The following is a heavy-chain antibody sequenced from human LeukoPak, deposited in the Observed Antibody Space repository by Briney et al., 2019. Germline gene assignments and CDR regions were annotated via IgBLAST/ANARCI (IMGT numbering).Heavy chain of an antibody. V-gene: IGHV4-30-2*01. CDR2: IYHSGST. D-gene: IGHD3-22*01. Sequence: SQTLSLTCAVSGGSISSGGYSWSWIRQPPGKGLERIGYIYHSGSTYYNPSLKSRVTISVDRSKNQFSLKLSSVTAADTAVYYCARARYYDSSGYYSHYSDYWGQGTLVTVSS. CDR3: ARARYYDSSGYYSHYSDY. CDR1: GGSISSGGYS. J-gene: IGHJ4*02.